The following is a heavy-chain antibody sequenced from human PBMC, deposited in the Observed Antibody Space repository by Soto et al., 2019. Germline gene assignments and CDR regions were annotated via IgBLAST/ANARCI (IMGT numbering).Heavy chain of an antibody. CDR3: ARANWYSEF. V-gene: IGHV4-59*01. J-gene: IGHJ4*02. CDR2: IYYSGST. D-gene: IGHD7-27*01. CDR1: GGSISSYY. Sequence: SETLSLTCTVSGGSISSYYWSWIRQPPGKGLEWIGYIYYSGSTNYNPSLKSRVTISVDTSKNQFSLNLASLTAADTAIYYCARANWYSEFWGQGTLVTVSS.